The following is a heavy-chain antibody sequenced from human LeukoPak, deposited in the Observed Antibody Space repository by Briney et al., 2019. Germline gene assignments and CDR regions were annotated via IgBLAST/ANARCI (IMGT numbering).Heavy chain of an antibody. D-gene: IGHD6-19*01. CDR3: AKDPQYSSGWYYFDY. V-gene: IGHV3-23*01. J-gene: IGHJ4*02. CDR1: GFTFSTYG. CDR2: ISGSGGST. Sequence: GGSLRLSCAASGFTFSTYGMTWVRQAPGKGLEWVSTISGSGGSTYYADSVKGRFTISRDNSKSTLYLQMNSLRAEDTAVYYCAKDPQYSSGWYYFDYWGQGTLVTVSS.